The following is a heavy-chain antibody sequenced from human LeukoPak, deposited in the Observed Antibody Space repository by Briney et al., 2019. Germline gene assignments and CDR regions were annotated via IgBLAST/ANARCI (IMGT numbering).Heavy chain of an antibody. Sequence: PSETLSLTCTVFGGSISSYYWSWIRQPPGKGLEWIGYIYYSGSTNYNPSLKSRVTISVDASKNQFSLKLSSVTAADTAVYYCARHEPSIAAAGTECDAFDIWGQGTMVTVSS. D-gene: IGHD6-13*01. CDR1: GGSISSYY. V-gene: IGHV4-59*08. CDR2: IYYSGST. CDR3: ARHEPSIAAAGTECDAFDI. J-gene: IGHJ3*02.